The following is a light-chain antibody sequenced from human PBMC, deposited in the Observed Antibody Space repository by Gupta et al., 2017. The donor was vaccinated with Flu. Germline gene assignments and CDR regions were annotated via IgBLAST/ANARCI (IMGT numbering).Light chain of an antibody. CDR2: AAS. Sequence: DIQMTQSPPSLSASVGDRVTITCRASQSISSYLNWYQQKPGKAPKLLSYAASSLQSGVPSRFSGSGSGTDFTLTISSLQPEDFATYYGQQSYSTPYSFGQGTKLEIK. CDR1: QSISSY. V-gene: IGKV1-39*01. J-gene: IGKJ2*03. CDR3: QQSYSTPYS.